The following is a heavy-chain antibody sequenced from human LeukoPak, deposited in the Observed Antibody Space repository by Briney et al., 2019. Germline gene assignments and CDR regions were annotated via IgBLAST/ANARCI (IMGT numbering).Heavy chain of an antibody. V-gene: IGHV1-69*05. D-gene: IGHD6-13*01. CDR2: IIPIFGTA. J-gene: IGHJ5*02. Sequence: SVKVSCKXSGGTFSSYAISWVRQAPGQGLERMGRIIPIFGTANYAQKFQGRVTITTDESTSTAYMELSSLRSEDTAVYYCASVYSSSWDRRANWFDPWGQGTLVTVSS. CDR1: GGTFSSYA. CDR3: ASVYSSSWDRRANWFDP.